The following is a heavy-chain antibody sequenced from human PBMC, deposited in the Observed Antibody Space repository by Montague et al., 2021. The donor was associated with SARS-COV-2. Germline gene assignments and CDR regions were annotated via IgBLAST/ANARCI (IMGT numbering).Heavy chain of an antibody. Sequence: SETLSLTCTVSGGSISSGSYYWGWIRQPPGKGLEWIGSIYYSGSTYYNPSLKSRVTISVDTSKNQFSLKLSSVTAADTAAYYCARREDYYGSGSYPNWGQGTLVTVSS. D-gene: IGHD3-10*01. CDR2: IYYSGST. CDR3: ARREDYYGSGSYPN. CDR1: GGSISSGSYY. V-gene: IGHV4-39*01. J-gene: IGHJ4*02.